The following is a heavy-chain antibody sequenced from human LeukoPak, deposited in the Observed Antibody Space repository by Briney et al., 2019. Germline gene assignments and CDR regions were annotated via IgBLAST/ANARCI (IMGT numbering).Heavy chain of an antibody. J-gene: IGHJ4*02. V-gene: IGHV3-21*01. Sequence: GGSLRLSCAASGFTFSSYSMNWVRQAPGKGLEWVSSISSSSSYIYYADSVKGRFTISRDNGKNSLYLKMNSLRAEDTAVYYCARVPHKNSSGWDFDYWGQGTLVTVSS. CDR2: ISSSSSYI. D-gene: IGHD6-19*01. CDR1: GFTFSSYS. CDR3: ARVPHKNSSGWDFDY.